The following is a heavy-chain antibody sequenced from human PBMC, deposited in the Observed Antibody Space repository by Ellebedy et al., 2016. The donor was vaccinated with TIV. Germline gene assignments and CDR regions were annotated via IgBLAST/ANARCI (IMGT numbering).Heavy chain of an antibody. CDR2: INPTSGSS. V-gene: IGHV1-46*01. D-gene: IGHD3-22*01. CDR3: ARGDNYYDDSSGYYYSY. CDR1: GYTFTSYY. J-gene: IGHJ4*02. Sequence: ASVKVSCKASGYTFTSYYFYWVRQAPGQGLEWMGIINPTSGSSNYAQKFQGRVTMTRDTSTSTVYMDLSSLRSEDTAVYYCARGDNYYDDSSGYYYSYWGQGTLVTVSS.